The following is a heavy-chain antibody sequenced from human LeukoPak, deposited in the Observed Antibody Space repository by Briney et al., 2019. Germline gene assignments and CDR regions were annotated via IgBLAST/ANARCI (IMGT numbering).Heavy chain of an antibody. J-gene: IGHJ4*02. Sequence: GGSLRLSCAASGFTISTYWMHWVRHAPGKGLVWVARISSDGNTTRYADFVEGRFAISRDNAKNTLYLQMNSLRAEDTAVYYCARRRDGYNWGHYFDYWGQGTLVTVSS. CDR1: GFTISTYW. V-gene: IGHV3-74*01. D-gene: IGHD5-24*01. CDR2: ISSDGNTT. CDR3: ARRRDGYNWGHYFDY.